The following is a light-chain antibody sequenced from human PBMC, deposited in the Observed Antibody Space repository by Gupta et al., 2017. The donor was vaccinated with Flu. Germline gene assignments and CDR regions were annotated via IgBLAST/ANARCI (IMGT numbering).Light chain of an antibody. V-gene: IGKV4-1*01. CDR2: WAS. Sequence: DIVLTQSPDSLAVSLGERATINCKSSQSVSYSANNKNYLAWYQHKPGQPPKLLIYWASTRESGVPERFSGRGSGTDFTLTISSLQAEDVAVYYCQHYDNTPRTFGQGTKVEI. CDR1: QSVSYSANNKNY. CDR3: QHYDNTPRT. J-gene: IGKJ1*01.